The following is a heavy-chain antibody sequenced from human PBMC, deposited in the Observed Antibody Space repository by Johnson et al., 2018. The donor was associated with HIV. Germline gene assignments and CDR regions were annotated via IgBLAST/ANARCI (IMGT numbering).Heavy chain of an antibody. J-gene: IGHJ3*02. D-gene: IGHD2-15*01. Sequence: VQLVESGGGVVQPGRSLRLSCAASGFTFNSYAMHWVRQAPGKGLEWVAVISIDGVSKSYADSVKGRFTISRDNSKNTLYLQLNSLRAEDTAVYYCARDTGGLLTSGAFDIWGQGTMVTVSS. CDR3: ARDTGGLLTSGAFDI. CDR1: GFTFNSYA. V-gene: IGHV3-30-3*01. CDR2: ISIDGVSK.